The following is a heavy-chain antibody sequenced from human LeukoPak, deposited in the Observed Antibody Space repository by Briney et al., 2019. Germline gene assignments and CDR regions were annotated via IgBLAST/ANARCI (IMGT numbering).Heavy chain of an antibody. CDR1: GYTFPNYD. CDR3: AKVGLGNTAIHI. Sequence: GTSVKVSCKAFGYTFPNYDINWVRQATGQGLEWMGWMNFNSGNTGYAQKFQGRVTMTRNTAISTVYMELSSLKSEDTAIYYCAKVGLGNTAIHIWGQGTMVTVSS. J-gene: IGHJ3*02. D-gene: IGHD5-18*01. V-gene: IGHV1-8*01. CDR2: MNFNSGNT.